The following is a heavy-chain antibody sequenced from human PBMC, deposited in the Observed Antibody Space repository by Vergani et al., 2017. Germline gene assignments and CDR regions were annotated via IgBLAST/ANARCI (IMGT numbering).Heavy chain of an antibody. V-gene: IGHV3-23*01. CDR1: GFTFSSYA. CDR2: ISGSGGST. Sequence: EVQLLESGGGLVQPGGSLRLSCAASGFTFSSYAMSWVRQAPGKGLEWVSAISGSGGSTYYAVSVKGRFTISRDNSKNTLYLQMNSLRAEDTAVYYCAKAHEVVPAPPDYWGQGTLVTVSS. J-gene: IGHJ4*02. D-gene: IGHD2-2*01. CDR3: AKAHEVVPAPPDY.